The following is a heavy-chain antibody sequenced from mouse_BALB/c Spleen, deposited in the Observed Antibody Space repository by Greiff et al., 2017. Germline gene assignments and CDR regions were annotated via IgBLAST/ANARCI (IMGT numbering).Heavy chain of an antibody. V-gene: IGHV5-12-1*01. D-gene: IGHD1-1*01. CDR3: ARHIEYYGRGGAWFAY. Sequence: EVQRVESGGGLVKPGGSLKLSCAASGFAFSSYDMSWVRQTPEKRLEWVAYISSGGGSTYYPDTVKGRFTISRDNAKNTLYLQMSSLKSEDTAMYYCARHIEYYGRGGAWFAYWGQGTLVTVSA. J-gene: IGHJ3*01. CDR1: GFAFSSYD. CDR2: ISSGGGST.